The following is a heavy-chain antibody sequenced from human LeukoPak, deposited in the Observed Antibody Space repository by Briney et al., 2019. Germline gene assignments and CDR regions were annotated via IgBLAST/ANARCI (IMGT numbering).Heavy chain of an antibody. CDR2: INWNGDAT. Sequence: GGSLRLSCAASGFTFDDYGMIWVRQGPGKGLEWVSTINWNGDATHYVDSVKGRFTISRDNARNSLYLQMNSLRAEDTGIYYCARLGGSAWLWGQGTLVTVSS. CDR3: ARLGGSAWL. V-gene: IGHV3-20*04. J-gene: IGHJ4*02. D-gene: IGHD6-19*01. CDR1: GFTFDDYG.